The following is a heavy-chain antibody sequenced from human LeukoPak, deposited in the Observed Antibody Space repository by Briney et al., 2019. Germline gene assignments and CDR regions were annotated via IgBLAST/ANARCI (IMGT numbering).Heavy chain of an antibody. CDR1: GGSITDNNW. CDR3: ARHVSSGWYGKYFDY. CDR2: IFHIGAA. V-gene: IGHV4-4*02. J-gene: IGHJ4*02. D-gene: IGHD6-19*01. Sequence: LSETLSLTCAVSGGSITDNNWWSWVRQPPGKGLEWIGEIFHIGAANYNPSLKSRVTISVEKSKNQFSLNLRSVTAADTAVYYCARHVSSGWYGKYFDYWGQGTLVTVSS.